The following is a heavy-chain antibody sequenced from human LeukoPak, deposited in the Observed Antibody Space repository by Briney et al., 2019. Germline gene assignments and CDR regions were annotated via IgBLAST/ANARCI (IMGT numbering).Heavy chain of an antibody. D-gene: IGHD3-22*01. V-gene: IGHV4-59*01. CDR3: ARGGPPYYYDSSGYLDY. Sequence: NSSETLSLTCTVSGGSISSYHWSWIRQPPGKGLEWIGYIYYSGSTNYNPSLKSRVTISVDTSKNQFSLKLSSVTAADTAVYYCARGGPPYYYDSSGYLDYWGQGTLVTVSS. CDR2: IYYSGST. CDR1: GGSISSYH. J-gene: IGHJ4*02.